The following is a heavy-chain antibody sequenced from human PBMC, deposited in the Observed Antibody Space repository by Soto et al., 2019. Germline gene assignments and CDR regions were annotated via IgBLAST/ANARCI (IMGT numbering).Heavy chain of an antibody. J-gene: IGHJ4*02. D-gene: IGHD1-1*01. CDR3: AKDRPDITNWVHLDY. CDR2: ISGSGFST. Sequence: PGGSLRLSCTAPGFTFNTYAMSWVRQAPGKGLEWVSGISGSGFSTYYADSVNGRFTISRDNSKNTLYLQMNSLRAEDTATYYCAKDRPDITNWVHLDYWGQGALVTVSS. V-gene: IGHV3-23*01. CDR1: GFTFNTYA.